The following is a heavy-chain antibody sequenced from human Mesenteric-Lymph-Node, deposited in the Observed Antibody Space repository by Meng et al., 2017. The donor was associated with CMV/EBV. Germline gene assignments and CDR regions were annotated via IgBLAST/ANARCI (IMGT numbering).Heavy chain of an antibody. CDR1: GFTFSNAW. CDR3: TTEGDWLSTPYYYYGMDV. V-gene: IGHV3-15*01. D-gene: IGHD3/OR15-3a*01. Sequence: GGSLRLSCAASGFTFSNAWMSWVRQAPGKGLEWVGRIRSNTDGGTTDYATPVKGRFTLSRDDSKNTLYLHMNSLNTEDTAVYYCTTEGDWLSTPYYYYGMDVWGQGTTVTVSS. J-gene: IGHJ6*02. CDR2: IRSNTDGGTT.